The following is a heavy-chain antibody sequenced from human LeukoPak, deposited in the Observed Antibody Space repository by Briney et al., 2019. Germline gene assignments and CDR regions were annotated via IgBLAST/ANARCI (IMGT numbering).Heavy chain of an antibody. V-gene: IGHV4-4*07. D-gene: IGHD1/OR15-1a*01. CDR3: ARGEHSVDS. CDR2: IYSSGYT. J-gene: IGHJ4*02. CDR1: GGAIRSRY. Sequence: SQTLSLTCIVSGGAIRSRYWNWIRQPAGKELEWIGRIYSSGYTNDNPFLKSRITMSVDMSKNQFSLRLNSVTAADTAVYYCARGEHSVDSWGQGMLVTVSS.